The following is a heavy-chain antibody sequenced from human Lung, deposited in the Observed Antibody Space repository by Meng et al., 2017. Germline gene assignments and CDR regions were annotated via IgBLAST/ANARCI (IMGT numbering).Heavy chain of an antibody. CDR2: IYHSGGT. D-gene: IGHD2-2*01. V-gene: IGHV4-4*02. Sequence: RQVSASGMVNPSGTLSLPCGVSGGSISSSNWWSWVRQPPGKGPEWIGEIYHSGGTKYNPSLKSRVTISVDKSKNQFSLKLSSVTAADTAVYYCARGLGEAVVPRTMFDYWGQGTLVTVSS. J-gene: IGHJ4*02. CDR3: ARGLGEAVVPRTMFDY. CDR1: GGSISSSNW.